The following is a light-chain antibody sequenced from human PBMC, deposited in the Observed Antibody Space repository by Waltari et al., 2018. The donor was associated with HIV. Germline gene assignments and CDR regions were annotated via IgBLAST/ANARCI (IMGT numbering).Light chain of an antibody. CDR1: TLPRNY. CDR2: KDT. V-gene: IGLV3-25*03. J-gene: IGLJ2*01. Sequence: SYELTQTPSVSVPPGQTAKIMCSGDTLPRNYVYWYQQKAGQAPVMLIFKDTTRPSDIPSRFSAASARTTATLTNSGGQAEDEADYFCQSTPNSDVIFGGGTKLTVL. CDR3: QSTPNSDVI.